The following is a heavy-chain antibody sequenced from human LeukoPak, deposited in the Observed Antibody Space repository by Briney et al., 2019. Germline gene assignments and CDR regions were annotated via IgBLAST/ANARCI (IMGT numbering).Heavy chain of an antibody. CDR2: ISYDGSNK. Sequence: GGSLRLSCAASGFTFSSYGMHWVRQAPGKGLEWVAVISYDGSNKYYADSVKGRFTISRDNSKNTLYLQMNSLRAEDTAVYYCARSTVPNSEDFDYWGQGTLVTVSS. CDR1: GFTFSSYG. J-gene: IGHJ4*02. V-gene: IGHV3-30*03. D-gene: IGHD4-17*01. CDR3: ARSTVPNSEDFDY.